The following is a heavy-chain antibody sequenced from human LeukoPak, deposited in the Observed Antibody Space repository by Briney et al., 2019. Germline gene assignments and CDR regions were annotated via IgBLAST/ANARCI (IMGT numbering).Heavy chain of an antibody. CDR1: GFTFSSYA. Sequence: PGRSLRLSCAASGFTFSSYAMHWVRQAPGKGLEWVAVISYDGSNKYYADSVKGRFTISRDNSKNTLYLQMNSLRAEDTAVYYCARVLGAPYFDFWGQGTLVTVSS. CDR2: ISYDGSNK. J-gene: IGHJ4*02. CDR3: ARVLGAPYFDF. D-gene: IGHD1-26*01. V-gene: IGHV3-30-3*01.